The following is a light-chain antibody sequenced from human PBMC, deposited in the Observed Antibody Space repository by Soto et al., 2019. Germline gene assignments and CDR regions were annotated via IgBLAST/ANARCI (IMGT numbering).Light chain of an antibody. CDR1: QSVSSSY. CDR2: DAS. CDR3: QQRNNWPGT. J-gene: IGKJ1*01. V-gene: IGKV3D-20*02. Sequence: ETVLTQSPGTLSVSAGERAALSCRASQSVSSSYLAWYQQKPGQAPRLLIYDASNRATGVPARFSGRGSGTDFTLTISSLEPEDFAVYYCQQRNNWPGTFGQGTKVDIK.